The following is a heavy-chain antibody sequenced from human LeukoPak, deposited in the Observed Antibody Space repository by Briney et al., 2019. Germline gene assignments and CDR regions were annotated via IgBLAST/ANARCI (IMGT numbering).Heavy chain of an antibody. Sequence: SETLSRTCAVSGYSISSGYYWGWIRQPPGKGLEWIGSIYHSGSTYYNPSLKSRVTISVDTSKNQFSLKLSSVTAADTAVYYCATGGWFGDYFDYWGQGTLVTVSS. CDR3: ATGGWFGDYFDY. CDR2: IYHSGST. CDR1: GYSISSGYY. D-gene: IGHD3-10*01. V-gene: IGHV4-38-2*01. J-gene: IGHJ4*02.